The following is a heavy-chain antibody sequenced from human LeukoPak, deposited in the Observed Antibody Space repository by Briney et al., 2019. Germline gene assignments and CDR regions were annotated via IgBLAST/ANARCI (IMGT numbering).Heavy chain of an antibody. CDR1: GFTFSDYN. J-gene: IGHJ4*02. CDR2: ITNGGSTI. CDR3: ATDRKVGTWDPRFNY. D-gene: IGHD4-23*01. Sequence: GGSLRLSCAASGFTFSDYNMNWVRQAPGKGLEWVSYITNGGSTIHHADSVKGRFTISRDNAKFSLYLQMNSLRAEDTAIYYCATDRKVGTWDPRFNYWGQGTLVTVSS. V-gene: IGHV3-11*04.